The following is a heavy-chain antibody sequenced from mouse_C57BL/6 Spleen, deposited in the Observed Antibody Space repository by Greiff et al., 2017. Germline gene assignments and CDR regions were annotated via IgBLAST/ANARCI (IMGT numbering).Heavy chain of an antibody. CDR3: ARKGAAQAWFAD. D-gene: IGHD3-2*02. J-gene: IGHJ3*01. V-gene: IGHV3-6*01. CDR1: GYSITSGYY. CDR2: IRYDGSN. Sequence: EVQLQQSGPGLVKPSQSLSLSCSVSGYSITSGYYWNWIRQFPGNQLEWMCYIRYDGSNNYNPSFKNRIPITRDTSKNQFFLKLNAVTTEDTATYDCARKGAAQAWFADWGQGTMVTVSA.